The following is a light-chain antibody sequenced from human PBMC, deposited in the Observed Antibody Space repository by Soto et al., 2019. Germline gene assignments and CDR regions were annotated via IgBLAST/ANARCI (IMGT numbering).Light chain of an antibody. J-gene: IGKJ2*01. Sequence: DIVMTQSPDSLAVSLGERSTINCKSSQSVLYSSNNKNYLAWYQQRPGQPPKLLISWASTRESGVPDRFTGSGSGTDFTLTISSLQAADVAVYYCQQFYSTPYTFGQGTKLEIK. V-gene: IGKV4-1*01. CDR1: QSVLYSSNNKNY. CDR2: WAS. CDR3: QQFYSTPYT.